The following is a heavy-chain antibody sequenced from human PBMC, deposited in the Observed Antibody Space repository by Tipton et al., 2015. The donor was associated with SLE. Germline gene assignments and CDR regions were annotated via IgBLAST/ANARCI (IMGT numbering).Heavy chain of an antibody. V-gene: IGHV4-34*01. CDR3: ARDSRIGWFDP. Sequence: TLSLTCAVYGGSFSGYYWSWIRQTPGKGLEWIGEINHSGSTNYNPSLKSRVTISIDTSKNHFSLKLTSVTAADTAVYYCARDSRIGWFDPWGQGTLVTVSS. CDR2: INHSGST. J-gene: IGHJ5*02. D-gene: IGHD3-22*01. CDR1: GGSFSGYY.